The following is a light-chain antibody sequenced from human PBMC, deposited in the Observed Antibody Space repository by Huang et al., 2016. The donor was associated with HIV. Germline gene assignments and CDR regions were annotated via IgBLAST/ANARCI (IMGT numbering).Light chain of an antibody. CDR2: GSS. Sequence: IVMTQSPATLSVSPGQRVTLSCRANSSVSTHLAWYQQRHGQAPRLLTYGSSTRAPGIPARFSGSGSGTDFSLTISSLQSEDFALYYCHQYNNWLLSFGGGTRV. CDR1: SSVSTH. J-gene: IGKJ4*01. CDR3: HQYNNWLLS. V-gene: IGKV3-15*01.